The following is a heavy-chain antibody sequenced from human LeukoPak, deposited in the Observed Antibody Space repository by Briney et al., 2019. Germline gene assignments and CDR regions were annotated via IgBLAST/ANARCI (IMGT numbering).Heavy chain of an antibody. CDR1: GGTFSSYA. Sequence: ASVKVSCKASGGTFSSYAISWVRQAPGQGLEWMGGIIPIFGTANYAQKFQGRVTITTDKSTSTAYMELSSLRSEDTAVYYCASSYCGGDCYSPDYYYYGMDVWGQGTTVTVSS. V-gene: IGHV1-69*05. D-gene: IGHD2-21*02. CDR3: ASSYCGGDCYSPDYYYYGMDV. CDR2: IIPIFGTA. J-gene: IGHJ6*02.